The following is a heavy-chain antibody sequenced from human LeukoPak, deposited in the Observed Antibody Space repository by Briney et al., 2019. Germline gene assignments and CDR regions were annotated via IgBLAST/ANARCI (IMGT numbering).Heavy chain of an antibody. CDR1: GGSISSYY. CDR3: AKDRGSWYSTIRSSGNY. CDR2: IYYSGST. J-gene: IGHJ4*02. V-gene: IGHV4-59*01. D-gene: IGHD6-13*01. Sequence: SETLSLTCTVSGGSISSYYWSWIRQPPGKGLEWIGYIYYSGSTNYNPSLKSRVTISVDTSKNQFSLKLSSVTAADTAVYYCAKDRGSWYSTIRSSGNYWGQGTLVTVSS.